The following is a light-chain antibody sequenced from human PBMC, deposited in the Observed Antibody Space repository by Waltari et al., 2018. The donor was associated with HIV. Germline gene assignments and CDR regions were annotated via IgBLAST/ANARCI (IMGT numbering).Light chain of an antibody. CDR2: GAS. CDR1: QSVSSN. V-gene: IGKV3-15*01. J-gene: IGKJ1*01. Sequence: EIVMTQSPETLSVSPGERATLSCRASQSVSSNLAWYQQKPGQAPRLLIYGASTRATGIPARFSGSGSGTEFTLTISSLQSEDFAVYYCQQYNNWPQTFGQGTKVEIK. CDR3: QQYNNWPQT.